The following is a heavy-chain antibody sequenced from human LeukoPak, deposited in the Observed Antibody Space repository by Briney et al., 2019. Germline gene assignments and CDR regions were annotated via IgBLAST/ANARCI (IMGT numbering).Heavy chain of an antibody. Sequence: PGGSLRLSCVASGFTFNSNAMNWVRQAPGKGLEWISGISGSGGTTSYADAVKGRFTISRDNSKNTLYLQLSSLRADDTAVYYCAKNLYCGGGSCYPSALGMDVWGQGTTVTVSS. D-gene: IGHD2-15*01. CDR3: AKNLYCGGGSCYPSALGMDV. V-gene: IGHV3-23*01. CDR2: ISGSGGTT. CDR1: GFTFNSNA. J-gene: IGHJ6*02.